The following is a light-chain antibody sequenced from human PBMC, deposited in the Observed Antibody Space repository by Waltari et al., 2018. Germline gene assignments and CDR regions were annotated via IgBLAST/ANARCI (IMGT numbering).Light chain of an antibody. J-gene: IGKJ5*01. CDR2: YAS. V-gene: IGKV6-21*02. Sequence: CRARQSIGSILHWYQQKPDQSPKLLIKYASQSISGVPSRFSGSGSGTDFTLTINSLEAEDAATYFCHQTSSLPITFGQGTRLEI. CDR1: QSIGSI. CDR3: HQTSSLPIT.